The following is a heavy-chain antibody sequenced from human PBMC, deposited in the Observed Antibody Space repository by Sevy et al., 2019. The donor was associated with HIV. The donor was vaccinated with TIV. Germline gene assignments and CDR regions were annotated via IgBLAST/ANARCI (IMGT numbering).Heavy chain of an antibody. D-gene: IGHD3-22*01. CDR3: ARQRGTYYDTSGCAYLLEAGFDY. J-gene: IGHJ4*02. CDR2: INSDSDTM. CDR1: GFPFNYYA. Sequence: GRSLRLSCVASGFPFNYYAMNWVRQAPGKGLEWILYINSDSDTMYYGDSVKGRFTISRDNAKNSLYLQMNSLRDEDTAVYYCARQRGTYYDTSGCAYLLEAGFDYWGQGTLVTVSS. V-gene: IGHV3-48*02.